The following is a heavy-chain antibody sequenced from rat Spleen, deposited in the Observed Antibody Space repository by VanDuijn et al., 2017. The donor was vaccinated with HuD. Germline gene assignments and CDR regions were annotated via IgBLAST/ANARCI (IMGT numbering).Heavy chain of an antibody. V-gene: IGHV5-29*01. Sequence: EVQLVESGGGLVQPGRSMKLSCAASGFTFSSFAMAWVRQAPTKGLEWVASISYDGTATYYRDSVKGRFTISRDNGKTTLYLEMDSLRSEDMATYYCVRQGYLRDWYFDFWGPGTMVTVSS. CDR3: VRQGYLRDWYFDF. D-gene: IGHD2-5*01. CDR2: ISYDGTAT. J-gene: IGHJ1*01. CDR1: GFTFSSFA.